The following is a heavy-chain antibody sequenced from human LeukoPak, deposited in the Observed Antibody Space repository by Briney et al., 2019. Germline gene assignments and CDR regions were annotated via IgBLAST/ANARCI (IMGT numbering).Heavy chain of an antibody. J-gene: IGHJ4*02. V-gene: IGHV3-53*01. CDR2: IYSGGST. D-gene: IGHD7-27*01. CDR1: GFTVSSNY. Sequence: GGSLRLSCVASGFTVSSNYMSWVRQAPGTGLEWVSVIYSGGSTYYADSVKGRFTISRDNSKNTLYLQMNSLRAEDTAVYYCAKGPGDYWGQGTLVTVSS. CDR3: AKGPGDY.